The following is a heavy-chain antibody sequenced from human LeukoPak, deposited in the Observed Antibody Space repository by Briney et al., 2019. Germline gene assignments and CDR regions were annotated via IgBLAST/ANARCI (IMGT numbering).Heavy chain of an antibody. Sequence: SVKVSCKASGGTFSSYAISWVRQAPGQGLEWMGRIIPILGIANYAQKFQGRVTITADKSTSTAYMELSSLRSEDTAVYYCARFAGAKPRTYYFDYWGQGTLVTVSS. CDR3: ARFAGAKPRTYYFDY. J-gene: IGHJ4*02. CDR1: GGTFSSYA. D-gene: IGHD7-27*01. V-gene: IGHV1-69*04. CDR2: IIPILGIA.